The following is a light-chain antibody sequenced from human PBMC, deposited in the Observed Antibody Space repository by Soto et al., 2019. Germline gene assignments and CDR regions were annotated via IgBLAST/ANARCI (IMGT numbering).Light chain of an antibody. CDR1: SGHGNYM. CDR2: LESSGSY. Sequence: QSVLTQSSSASASLGSSVKLTCTLSSGHGNYMIAWHQQQPGRAPRYLMKLESSGSYNKGSGVPDRFLGSSSGADRYLTISNLQSEDEADYYCETWDSNVGVFGGGTKVTVL. CDR3: ETWDSNVGV. J-gene: IGLJ3*02. V-gene: IGLV4-60*03.